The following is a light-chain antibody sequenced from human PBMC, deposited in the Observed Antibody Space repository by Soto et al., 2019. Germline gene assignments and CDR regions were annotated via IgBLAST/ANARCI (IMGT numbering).Light chain of an antibody. Sequence: QSVLTQPASVSGSPGQSITISCTGTRNDVGGYNYVSWYHQHPGKAPKLMIYDVSNRPSGVSNRFSGSKSGNTASLTISGLQAEDEADYYCSSYTSSSTPPYVFGTGTKVTVL. CDR2: DVS. CDR3: SSYTSSSTPPYV. V-gene: IGLV2-14*01. CDR1: RNDVGGYNY. J-gene: IGLJ1*01.